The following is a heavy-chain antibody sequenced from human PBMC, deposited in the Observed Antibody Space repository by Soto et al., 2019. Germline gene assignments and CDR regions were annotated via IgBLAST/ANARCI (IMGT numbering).Heavy chain of an antibody. CDR1: GYTFTSYG. J-gene: IGHJ4*02. D-gene: IGHD3-10*01. Sequence: GASVKVSCKASGYTFTSYGISWVRQAPGQGLEWMGWISVYNGNTSYAQKLQGRVTMTTDTSTSTAYMELRSLRSDDTAVYYCASGWFGEFVYYFDYWGQGTLVTVSS. CDR3: ASGWFGEFVYYFDY. V-gene: IGHV1-18*01. CDR2: ISVYNGNT.